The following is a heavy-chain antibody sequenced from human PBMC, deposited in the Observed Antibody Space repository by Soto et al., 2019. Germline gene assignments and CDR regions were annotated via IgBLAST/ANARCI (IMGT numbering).Heavy chain of an antibody. V-gene: IGHV1-18*01. Sequence: ASVKVSCKASGYTFTSYGISWVRQAPGQGLEWMGWISAYNGNTNYAQKLQGRATMTTDTSTSTAYMELRSLRSDDTAVYYCARSPRVAVAGTVVDYWGQGTLVTVSS. CDR3: ARSPRVAVAGTVVDY. CDR1: GYTFTSYG. J-gene: IGHJ4*02. CDR2: ISAYNGNT. D-gene: IGHD6-19*01.